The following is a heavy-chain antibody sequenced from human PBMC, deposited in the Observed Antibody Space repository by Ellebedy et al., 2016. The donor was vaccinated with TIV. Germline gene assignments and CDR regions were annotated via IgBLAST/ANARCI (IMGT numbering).Heavy chain of an antibody. CDR3: ARGGSYAHFDY. D-gene: IGHD2-2*01. CDR2: IYHSGST. CDR1: GGSISSGGYS. V-gene: IGHV4-30-2*01. J-gene: IGHJ4*02. Sequence: MPSETLSLTCAVSGGSISSGGYSWGWIRQPPGKGLEWIGYIYHSGSTFYNPSPKSRVTISIDRSKNQFSLKLSSVTAADTAVYYCARGGSYAHFDYWGQGTLVTVSS.